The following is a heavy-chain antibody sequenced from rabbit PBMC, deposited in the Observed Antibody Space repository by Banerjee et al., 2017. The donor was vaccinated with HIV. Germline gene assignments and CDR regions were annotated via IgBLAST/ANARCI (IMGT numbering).Heavy chain of an antibody. Sequence: QEQLEESGGDLVKPEGSLTLTCKASGFDFSSNSMCWVRQAPGKGLEWIACIYAGYSDNTYYATWAKGRFTISKASSTTVTLQMATLTAADTATYFCVRETETYAGYTGYAYYFNLWGPGTLVTVS. CDR1: GFDFSSNS. CDR2: IYAGYSDNT. CDR3: VRETETYAGYTGYAYYFNL. D-gene: IGHD6-1*01. V-gene: IGHV1S45*01. J-gene: IGHJ4*01.